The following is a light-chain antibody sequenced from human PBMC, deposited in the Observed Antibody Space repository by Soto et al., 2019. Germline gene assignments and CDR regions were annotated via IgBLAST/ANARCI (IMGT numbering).Light chain of an antibody. Sequence: DVVMTQSPLSLPVTLGQPASISCRSSQSLVYSDGNTYLNWFHQRPGQSPRRLICRVSNRDSGVPDRFRGSGSGTDFTLKISRVEAEDVGLYYCMQGTHWPLTFGGGTKVEIK. CDR2: RVS. J-gene: IGKJ4*01. V-gene: IGKV2-30*01. CDR3: MQGTHWPLT. CDR1: QSLVYSDGNTY.